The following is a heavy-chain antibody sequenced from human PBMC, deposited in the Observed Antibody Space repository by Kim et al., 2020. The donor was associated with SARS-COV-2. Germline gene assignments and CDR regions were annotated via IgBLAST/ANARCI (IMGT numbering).Heavy chain of an antibody. CDR1: GFTFSNAW. Sequence: GGSLRLSCAASGFTFSNAWMSWVRQAPGKGLEWVGRIKSKTDGGTTDYAAPVKGRFTISRDDSKNTLYLQMNSLKTEDTAVYYCTTDWGGILTGYYNQTYDYWGQGTLVTVSS. V-gene: IGHV3-15*01. D-gene: IGHD3-9*01. J-gene: IGHJ4*02. CDR3: TTDWGGILTGYYNQTYDY. CDR2: IKSKTDGGTT.